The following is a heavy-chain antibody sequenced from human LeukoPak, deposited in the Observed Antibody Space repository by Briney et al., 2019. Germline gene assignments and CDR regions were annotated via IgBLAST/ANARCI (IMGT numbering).Heavy chain of an antibody. CDR3: ASEAVVGAPGYYGMDV. CDR1: GGSFSGYY. J-gene: IGHJ6*02. Sequence: SETLSLTCAVYGGSFSGYYWSWIRQPPGKGLEWIGEINHSGSTNYNPSLKSRVTISVDTSKNQFSLKLSSVTAADTAVYYCASEAVVGAPGYYGMDVWGQGTTVTVSS. D-gene: IGHD2-15*01. V-gene: IGHV4-34*01. CDR2: INHSGST.